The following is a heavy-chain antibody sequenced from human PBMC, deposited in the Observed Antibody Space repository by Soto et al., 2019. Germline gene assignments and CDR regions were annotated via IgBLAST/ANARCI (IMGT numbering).Heavy chain of an antibody. J-gene: IGHJ3*02. CDR1: GDSISSYY. D-gene: IGHD2-21*01. CDR2: IYYSGST. CDR3: ARLGVVVDAFDI. Sequence: PSETLSLTCTVSGDSISSYYWSWIRQPPGKGLEWIGYIYYSGSTNYNPSLKSRVTISVDTSKNQFSLKLNSMTAADTAVYYCARLGVVVDAFDIWGQGTMVTVSS. V-gene: IGHV4-59*08.